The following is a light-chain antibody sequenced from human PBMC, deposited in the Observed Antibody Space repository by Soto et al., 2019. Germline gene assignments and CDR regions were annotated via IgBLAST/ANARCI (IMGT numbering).Light chain of an antibody. V-gene: IGKV3-11*01. Sequence: IVLTQSPATLSLSPGERATLSCRASQRVSSYLAWYQQKPGQAPRLLIYDASSRATGIPARLSASGFGTDFTLTIASLEPEDFAVYYCQQRSNWPLTFGGGTKVDIK. CDR3: QQRSNWPLT. J-gene: IGKJ4*01. CDR2: DAS. CDR1: QRVSSY.